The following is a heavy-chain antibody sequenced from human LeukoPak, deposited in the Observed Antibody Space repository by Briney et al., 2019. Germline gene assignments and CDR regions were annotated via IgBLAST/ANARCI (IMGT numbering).Heavy chain of an antibody. J-gene: IGHJ3*02. D-gene: IGHD6-13*01. CDR1: GFTFSTNY. V-gene: IGHV3-66*01. Sequence: GGSLRLSCAASGFTFSTNYMSWVRRAPGKGLEWISVIFRDGSTYYAGSVKGRFTISRDNSKNTLYLQMNSLRADDTAVYYCARDSEQQLVLGAFDIWGQGTMVTVSS. CDR2: IFRDGST. CDR3: ARDSEQQLVLGAFDI.